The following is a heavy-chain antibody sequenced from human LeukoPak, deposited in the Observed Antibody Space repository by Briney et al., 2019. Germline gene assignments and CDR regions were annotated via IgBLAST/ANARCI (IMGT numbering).Heavy chain of an antibody. CDR1: GYTFTSYH. CDR2: IKSTGDTT. D-gene: IGHD2-2*01. CDR3: VREDAHTYYFDF. J-gene: IGHJ4*02. Sequence: PGASVKVSCKTSGYTFTSYHMHWVRQVPGQGLEWVAIIKSTGDTTVYAQKFQGRVTVTRDTSTSTVYMDLSSLSSEDTAVYYCVREDAHTYYFDFWGPGTLVTVSS. V-gene: IGHV1-46*01.